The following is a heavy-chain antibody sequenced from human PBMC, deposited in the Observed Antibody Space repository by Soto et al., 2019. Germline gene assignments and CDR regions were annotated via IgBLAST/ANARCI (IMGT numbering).Heavy chain of an antibody. CDR1: GGSFSGYY. D-gene: IGHD2-8*02. V-gene: IGHV4-34*01. J-gene: IGHJ4*02. CDR3: ARDKITGLFDY. CDR2: INHSGST. Sequence: SQTLSLTCAVDGGSFSGYYWAWIRQPPGTGLEWIGEINHSGSTNYNPSLKSRVTISVDTSKNQFSLKLTSVTAADTAVYYCARDKITGLFDYWGQGTLVTVSS.